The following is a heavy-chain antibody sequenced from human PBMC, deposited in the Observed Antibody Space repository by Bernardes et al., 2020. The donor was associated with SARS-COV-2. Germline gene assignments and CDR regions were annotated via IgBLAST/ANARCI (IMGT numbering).Heavy chain of an antibody. V-gene: IGHV3-15*01. J-gene: IGHJ2*01. CDR3: CTGYFDL. CDR1: GFTFSSYW. CDR2: IKRQTDGGTT. Sequence: GGSLRLSCAASGFTFSSYWMSWVRQAPGKGLEWVGRIKRQTDGGTTEYAAPAKGRFTISRDDSENTLHLQMSSLKSEDTAVYYCCTGYFDLWGRGTLVSVSS.